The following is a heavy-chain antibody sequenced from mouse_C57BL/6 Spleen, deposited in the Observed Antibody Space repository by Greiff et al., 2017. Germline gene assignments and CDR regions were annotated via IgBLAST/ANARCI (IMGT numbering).Heavy chain of an antibody. CDR2: IDPNSGGT. J-gene: IGHJ3*01. CDR1: GYTFTSYW. D-gene: IGHD2-3*01. CDR3: AREGIYDGYPLFAY. V-gene: IGHV1-72*01. Sequence: VQLQQPGAELVQPGASVKLSCKASGYTFTSYWMHWVKQRPGRGLEWIGRIDPNSGGTKYNEKFKSKATLTVDKPSSTAYMQLSSLTSEASAVFYCAREGIYDGYPLFAYWGQGTLVTVSA.